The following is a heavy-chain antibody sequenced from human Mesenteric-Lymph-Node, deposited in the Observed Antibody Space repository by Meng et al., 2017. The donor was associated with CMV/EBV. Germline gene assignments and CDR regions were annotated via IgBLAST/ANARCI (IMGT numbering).Heavy chain of an antibody. Sequence: ASVKVSCKASGYTFTGYYIHWVRQAPGQGLEWMGWITPNSGGTNYAQKFQGRVTMTRDTSISTAYMELSRLRSDDTAVYYCATEGGSGHYGADYWGQGTLVTVSS. D-gene: IGHD3-22*01. CDR3: ATEGGSGHYGADY. CDR1: GYTFTGYY. CDR2: ITPNSGGT. J-gene: IGHJ4*02. V-gene: IGHV1-2*02.